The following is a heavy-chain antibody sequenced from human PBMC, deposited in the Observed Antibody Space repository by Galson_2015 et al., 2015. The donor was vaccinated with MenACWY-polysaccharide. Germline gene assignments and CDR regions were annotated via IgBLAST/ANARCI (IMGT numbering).Heavy chain of an antibody. V-gene: IGHV1-3*01. D-gene: IGHD6-19*01. Sequence: SVKVSCKAFGYTFSNYAMHWVRQAPGQRLEWLGWIKGGDGKSKFSQKFQGRITVTRDRLAGTVSMEWSSLRPEDTAVYYCARTEAGDFRLDYWGHGTLVTVSS. J-gene: IGHJ4*01. CDR1: GYTFSNYA. CDR3: ARTEAGDFRLDY. CDR2: IKGGDGKS.